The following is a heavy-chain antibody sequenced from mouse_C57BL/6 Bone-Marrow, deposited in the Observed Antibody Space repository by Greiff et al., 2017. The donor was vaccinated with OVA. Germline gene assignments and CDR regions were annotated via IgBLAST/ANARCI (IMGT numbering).Heavy chain of an antibody. CDR2: INPGSGGT. V-gene: IGHV1-54*01. CDR3: ARSKGYYGSSYPDY. D-gene: IGHD1-1*01. Sequence: VQLQESGAELVRPGTSVKVSCKASGYAFTNYLIEWVKQRPGQGLEWIGVINPGSGGTNYNEKFKGKATLTADKSSSTAYMQLSSLTSEDSAVYFCARSKGYYGSSYPDYWGQGTTLTVSS. J-gene: IGHJ2*01. CDR1: GYAFTNYL.